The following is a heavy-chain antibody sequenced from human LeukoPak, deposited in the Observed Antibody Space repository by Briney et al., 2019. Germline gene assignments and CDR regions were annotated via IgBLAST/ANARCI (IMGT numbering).Heavy chain of an antibody. D-gene: IGHD6-19*01. CDR1: GGSISSYY. CDR3: ARQHSSGWPVTYFDY. CDR2: IYTSGST. V-gene: IGHV4-4*07. J-gene: IGHJ4*02. Sequence: SETLSLTCTVSGGSISSYYWSWIRQPAGKGLEWIGRIYTSGSTNYNPSLKSRVTMSVDTSKNQFSLKLSSVTAADTAVYYCARQHSSGWPVTYFDYWGQGTLVTVSS.